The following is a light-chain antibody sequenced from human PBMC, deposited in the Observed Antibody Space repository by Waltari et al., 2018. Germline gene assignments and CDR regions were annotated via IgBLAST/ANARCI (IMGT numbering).Light chain of an antibody. CDR1: QSISSY. Sequence: DIQMTQSPSSLSASVGDRVTITCRASQSISSYLNWYQIKPGKAPKLLIYDASRLQSGVPSRFSGSGSGTDFTLTISSLQPDDFASYHCQQSFSTPWTFGQGTNVEI. CDR2: DAS. V-gene: IGKV1-39*01. J-gene: IGKJ1*01. CDR3: QQSFSTPWT.